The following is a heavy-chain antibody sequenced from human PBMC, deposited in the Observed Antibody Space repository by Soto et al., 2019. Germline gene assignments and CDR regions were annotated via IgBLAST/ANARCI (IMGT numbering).Heavy chain of an antibody. CDR3: ARRRGYNYAYDY. CDR2: IGANGGTT. Sequence: GGSLRLSCAASGFTFSNYAMHWVRQAPGKTLEYVSAIGANGGTTYYTSSVEGRFTISRDNSKNTLYLQMGSLRAEDTALYYCARRRGYNYAYDYWGQGTLVTVSS. D-gene: IGHD5-18*01. CDR1: GFTFSNYA. J-gene: IGHJ4*02. V-gene: IGHV3-64*01.